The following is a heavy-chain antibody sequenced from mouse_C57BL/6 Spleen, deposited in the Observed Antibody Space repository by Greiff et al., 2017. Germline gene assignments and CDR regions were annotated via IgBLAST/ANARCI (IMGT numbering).Heavy chain of an antibody. CDR2: IRNKANNHAT. CDR3: TFLIYYYGSSSYYFDY. V-gene: IGHV6-6*01. D-gene: IGHD1-1*01. Sequence: EVKLMESGGGLVQPGGSMKLSCAASGFTFSDAWMDWVRQSPEKGLEWVAEIRNKANNHATYYAESVKGRFTISRDDSKSSVYLKMNSLRDEDTGIYYCTFLIYYYGSSSYYFDYWGQGTTLTVSS. J-gene: IGHJ2*01. CDR1: GFTFSDAW.